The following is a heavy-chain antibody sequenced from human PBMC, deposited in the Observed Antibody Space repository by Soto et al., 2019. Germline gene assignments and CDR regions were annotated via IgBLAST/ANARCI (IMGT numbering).Heavy chain of an antibody. CDR2: ISYSGTT. J-gene: IGHJ4*02. Sequence: PSETLSLTCTVSGGSINNNRYYWGWVRQPPGKGLEWIGYISYSGTTNYNPSLKSRVVISVDTSKNQFSLKLSSVTAADTAVYYCARSDGRYWGQGTLVTVSS. CDR1: GGSINNNRYY. CDR3: ARSDGRY. V-gene: IGHV4-61*05.